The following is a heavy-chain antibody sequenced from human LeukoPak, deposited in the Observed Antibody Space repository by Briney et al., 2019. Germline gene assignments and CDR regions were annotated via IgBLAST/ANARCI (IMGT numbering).Heavy chain of an antibody. CDR2: ISGSGRRK. CDR3: AKLWDSGTYFYFDY. J-gene: IGHJ4*02. V-gene: IGHV3-23*01. CDR1: GFTFSSYA. D-gene: IGHD1-26*01. Sequence: GGSLRLSCAASGFTFSSYAMSWVRQAPGKGLEWVSTISGSGRRKYYADSVKGRFTISRDNSKNTLYLQMNSLRAEDTAAYYCAKLWDSGTYFYFDYWGQGTLVTVSS.